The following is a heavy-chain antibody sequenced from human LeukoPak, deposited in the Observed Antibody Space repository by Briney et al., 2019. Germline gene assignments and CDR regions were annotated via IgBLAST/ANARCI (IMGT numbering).Heavy chain of an antibody. CDR1: GFTFDDYA. Sequence: GGSLRLSCAASGFTFDDYAMHWVRQAPGKGLEWVSGISWNSGSIGYADSVKGRFTISRDNAKNSLYLQMNSLRAEDTALYYCARIAADYYYGMDVWGQGTTVTASS. J-gene: IGHJ6*02. V-gene: IGHV3-9*01. D-gene: IGHD6-13*01. CDR2: ISWNSGSI. CDR3: ARIAADYYYGMDV.